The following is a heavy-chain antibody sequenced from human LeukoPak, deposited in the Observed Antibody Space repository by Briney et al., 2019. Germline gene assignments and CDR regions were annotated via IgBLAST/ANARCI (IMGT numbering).Heavy chain of an antibody. CDR2: ISYDGSNK. CDR3: AKPGLATAGTSYFDS. CDR1: GFSFNRYG. J-gene: IGHJ4*02. D-gene: IGHD6-13*01. Sequence: GGSLRLSCAASGFSFNRYGMHWVRQAPGKGLEWVAFISYDGSNKYYPESVKGRFTISRDNFKNTLYLQMNSLRLEDTALYYCAKPGLATAGTSYFDSWGQGTLVTVSS. V-gene: IGHV3-30*18.